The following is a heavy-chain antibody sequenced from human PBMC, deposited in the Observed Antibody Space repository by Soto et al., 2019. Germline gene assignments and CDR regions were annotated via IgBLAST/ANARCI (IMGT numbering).Heavy chain of an antibody. CDR3: AFDF. CDR2: ISGSGDST. J-gene: IGHJ4*02. CDR1: GFTFSFYA. V-gene: IGHV3-23*01. Sequence: EVQLLESGGGLVQPGGSLRLSCAASGFTFSFYAMTWVRQAPGKGLEWVSIISGSGDSTLYADSVKGRFTISRDNSETTLYLQVNSLRVGDTAVYYCAFDFWGQGTLVTVSS.